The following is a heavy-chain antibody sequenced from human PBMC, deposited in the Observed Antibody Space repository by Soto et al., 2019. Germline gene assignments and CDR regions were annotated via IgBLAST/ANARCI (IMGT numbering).Heavy chain of an antibody. Sequence: EVQLLESGGGLVQPGGSLRLSCAASGITFSSYAMSWVRQAPGKGLEWVSTIRGSGGYTYNADSVKGRFTISRDNSKNTLYLQMNSLRAEDTAVYYCATHLRDDYNYYFDYWGQGTLVTVSS. V-gene: IGHV3-23*01. CDR2: IRGSGGYT. D-gene: IGHD4-4*01. J-gene: IGHJ4*02. CDR1: GITFSSYA. CDR3: ATHLRDDYNYYFDY.